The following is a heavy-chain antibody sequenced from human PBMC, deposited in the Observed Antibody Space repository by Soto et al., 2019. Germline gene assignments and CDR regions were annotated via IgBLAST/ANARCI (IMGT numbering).Heavy chain of an antibody. CDR1: GYTFTGYY. V-gene: IGHV1-2*04. CDR3: ARGGSVVVPAAIESYYYYMDV. D-gene: IGHD2-2*02. Sequence: ASVKVSCKASGYTFTGYYMHWVRQAPGQGLEWMGWINPNSGGTNYAQKFQGWVTMTRDTSISTAYMELSRLRSDDTAVYYCARGGSVVVPAAIESYYYYMDVWGKGTTVTVS. J-gene: IGHJ6*03. CDR2: INPNSGGT.